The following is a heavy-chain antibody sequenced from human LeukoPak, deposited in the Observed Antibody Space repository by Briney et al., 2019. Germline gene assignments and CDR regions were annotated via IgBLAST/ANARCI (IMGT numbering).Heavy chain of an antibody. J-gene: IGHJ6*03. Sequence: GGSLILSCAASGFTFRGYAMSWVRQAPGTGLEWVSGISSSGGATYYADSVKGRFTISRGNSKNTLYLQMNSLRAEDTAVYYCAKGRGYFYYMDVWGKGTTVTVSS. CDR1: GFTFRGYA. CDR2: ISSSGGAT. CDR3: AKGRGYFYYMDV. V-gene: IGHV3-23*01.